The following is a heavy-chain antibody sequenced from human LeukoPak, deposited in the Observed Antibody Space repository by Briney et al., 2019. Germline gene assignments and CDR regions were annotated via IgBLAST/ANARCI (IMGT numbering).Heavy chain of an antibody. Sequence: TGGSLRLSCAASGFTFSNYWMSWVRQAPGKGLEWVANMKGDGSEKHYVDSMKGRFTISRDNAKNSLYLQMNSLTAEDTAVYYRARQVQYRSGYFPPDPWGQGTLVTVSS. CDR2: MKGDGSEK. V-gene: IGHV3-7*01. CDR3: ARQVQYRSGYFPPDP. D-gene: IGHD6-19*01. J-gene: IGHJ5*02. CDR1: GFTFSNYW.